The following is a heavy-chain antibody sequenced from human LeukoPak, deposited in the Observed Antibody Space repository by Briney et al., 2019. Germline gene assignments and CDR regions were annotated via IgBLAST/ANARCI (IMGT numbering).Heavy chain of an antibody. CDR2: INPNSGGT. CDR1: GYTFTGYY. J-gene: IGHJ4*02. CDR3: ARDTFGTSRPSDY. Sequence: ASVKVSCKASGYTFTGYYMHWVRQAPGQGLEWMGWINPNSGGTNYAQKFQGRVTMTRDTSISTAYMELSSLRSEDTAVYYCARDTFGTSRPSDYWGQGTLVTVSS. D-gene: IGHD2-2*01. V-gene: IGHV1-2*02.